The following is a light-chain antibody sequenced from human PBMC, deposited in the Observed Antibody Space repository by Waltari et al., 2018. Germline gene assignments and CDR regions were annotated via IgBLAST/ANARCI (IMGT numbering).Light chain of an antibody. CDR1: QSVGTW. Sequence: DIQMTQSPSTLSASVGDRVTISCRASQSVGTWLAWHQQKPGKAPKLMIYMASSLESGVPSRFSGSGSGTEFTLTISGLQPDDFATYSCQQYSSFSTFGQGTKV. J-gene: IGKJ2*01. CDR3: QQYSSFST. V-gene: IGKV1-5*03. CDR2: MAS.